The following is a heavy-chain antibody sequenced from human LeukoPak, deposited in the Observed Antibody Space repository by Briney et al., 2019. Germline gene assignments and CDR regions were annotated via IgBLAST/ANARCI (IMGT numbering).Heavy chain of an antibody. J-gene: IGHJ5*02. CDR3: ARDHGGRFPYNWSDP. CDR2: IYHSGST. V-gene: IGHV4-38-2*02. D-gene: IGHD3-3*01. Sequence: SETLSLTCTVSGYSISSGYYWGWIRQPPGKGLEWIGSIYHSGSTYYNPSLKSRVTISVDTSKNQFSLKLSSVTAADTAVYYCARDHGGRFPYNWSDPWGQGTLVTVSS. CDR1: GYSISSGYY.